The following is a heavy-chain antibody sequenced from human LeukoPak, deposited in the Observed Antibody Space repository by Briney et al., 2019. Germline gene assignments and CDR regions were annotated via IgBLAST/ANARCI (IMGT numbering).Heavy chain of an antibody. V-gene: IGHV4-61*02. CDR1: GGSISSSSYY. CDR2: IYTSGST. J-gene: IGHJ5*02. Sequence: PSETLSLTCTVSGGSISSSSYYWSWIRQPAGKGLEWIGRIYTSGSTNYNPSLKSRVTISVDTSKNQFSLKLSSVTAADTAVYYCARDAWGSDWFDPWGQGTLVTVSS. D-gene: IGHD3-16*01. CDR3: ARDAWGSDWFDP.